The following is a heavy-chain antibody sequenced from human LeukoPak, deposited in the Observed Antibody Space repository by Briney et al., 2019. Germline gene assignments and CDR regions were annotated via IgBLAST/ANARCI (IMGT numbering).Heavy chain of an antibody. CDR1: GFTFTNFE. CDR2: TSYSGSTT. Sequence: GGSLRPSCAASGFTFTNFEVNWVRQAPGKGLEWVSYTSYSGSTTSYADSVKGRFTISRDNAKNSLYLQMNSLRAGDTAVYYCARAGPPAFDPWGQGTLVTVSS. J-gene: IGHJ5*02. V-gene: IGHV3-48*03. CDR3: ARAGPPAFDP.